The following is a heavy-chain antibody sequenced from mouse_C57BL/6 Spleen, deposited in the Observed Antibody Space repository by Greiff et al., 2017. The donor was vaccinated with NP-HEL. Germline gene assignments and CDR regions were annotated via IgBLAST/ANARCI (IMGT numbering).Heavy chain of an antibody. Sequence: VQLQQSGPELVKPGASVKISCKASGYTFTDYYMNWVKQSHGKSLEWIGDINPNNGGTSYNQKFKGKATLTVDKSSSTAYMELRSLTSEDSAVYYCSRRTRDYWYFDVWGTGTTVTVSS. V-gene: IGHV1-26*01. CDR3: SRRTRDYWYFDV. D-gene: IGHD3-3*01. CDR1: GYTFTDYY. J-gene: IGHJ1*03. CDR2: INPNNGGT.